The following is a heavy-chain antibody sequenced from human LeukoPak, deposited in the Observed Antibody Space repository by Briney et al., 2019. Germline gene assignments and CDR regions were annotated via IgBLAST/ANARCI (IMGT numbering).Heavy chain of an antibody. CDR1: GSTVSSNY. V-gene: IGHV3-66*01. CDR3: ARDPHVPISGSLQDAFDI. D-gene: IGHD1-26*01. J-gene: IGHJ3*02. Sequence: HPGGSLRLSCAASGSTVSSNYMSWVRQAPGKGLEWVSVIYSGGSTYYADSVKGRFTISRDNSKNTLYLQMNSLRAEDTAVYYCARDPHVPISGSLQDAFDIWGQGTMVTVSS. CDR2: IYSGGST.